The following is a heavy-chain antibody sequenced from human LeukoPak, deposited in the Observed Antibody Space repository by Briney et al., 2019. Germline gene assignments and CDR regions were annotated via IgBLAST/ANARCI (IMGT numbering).Heavy chain of an antibody. CDR1: GGSIITYY. Sequence: NPSETLSLTCTVSGGSIITYYWSWIRQPAGKGLEWIGRIYSSGRTNYHPSLESRVTMSVDTSKNQFSLNLTSVTAADTAVYYCARAHGDLYFVYWGQGILVTVSS. D-gene: IGHD4-17*01. CDR3: ARAHGDLYFVY. V-gene: IGHV4-4*07. CDR2: IYSSGRT. J-gene: IGHJ4*02.